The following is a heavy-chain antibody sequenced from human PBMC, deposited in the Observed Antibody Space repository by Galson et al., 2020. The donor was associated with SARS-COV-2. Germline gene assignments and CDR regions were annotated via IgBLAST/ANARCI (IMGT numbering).Heavy chain of an antibody. Sequence: SVKVSFKASGGTYSKYAISWVRQAPGQGLEWMGGIIPIFGTANYAHKFQGRVTITADESTSTAYMELSSLRSEDTAVYYCARVLGYSSWPLADYWGQGTLVTASS. D-gene: IGHD5-12*01. CDR3: ARVLGYSSWPLADY. V-gene: IGHV1-69*13. CDR1: GGTYSKYA. J-gene: IGHJ4*02. CDR2: IIPIFGTA.